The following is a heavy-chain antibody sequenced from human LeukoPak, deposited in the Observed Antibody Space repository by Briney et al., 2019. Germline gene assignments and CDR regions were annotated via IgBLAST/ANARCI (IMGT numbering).Heavy chain of an antibody. J-gene: IGHJ4*02. D-gene: IGHD3-3*01. CDR1: GSTFGDYA. V-gene: IGHV3-49*03. Sequence: PGGSLRLSCTASGSTFGDYAMSWFRQAPGKGLEWVGFIRSKAYGGTTEYAASVKGRFTISRDDSKSIAYLQMNSLKTEDTAVYYCTRASEVTILGVVIQTAPFDYWGQGTLVTVSS. CDR3: TRASEVTILGVVIQTAPFDY. CDR2: IRSKAYGGTT.